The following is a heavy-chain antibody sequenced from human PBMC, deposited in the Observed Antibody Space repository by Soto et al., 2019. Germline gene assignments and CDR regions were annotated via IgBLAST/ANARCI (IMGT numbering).Heavy chain of an antibody. D-gene: IGHD3-10*01. CDR1: GYFFTSHY. Sequence: QVQLMQSGAEVEKPGASVKVSCKTSGYFFTSHYIHWVRLAPGRGLEWMGRINPNNGDTNSPQKFQGGVTMTSNTSISTAYMEMSGLRSDDTALYYCAREITYGGGSFSLGLWGQGTLVTVSS. V-gene: IGHV1-2*06. J-gene: IGHJ4*02. CDR2: INPNNGDT. CDR3: AREITYGGGSFSLGL.